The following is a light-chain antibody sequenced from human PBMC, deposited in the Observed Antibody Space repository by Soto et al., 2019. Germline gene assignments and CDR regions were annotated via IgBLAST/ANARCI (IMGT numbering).Light chain of an antibody. V-gene: IGLV2-11*01. CDR3: CSYAGAFTYV. Sequence: ALTQPRSVSGSPGHSVTISCTGTSSDVGGYSYVSWYQQHPGKAPKLMISDVSKRPSGVPDRFSGSKFGNTASLTISGLRAEDEADYYCCSYAGAFTYVFGSGTKVTVL. CDR2: DVS. CDR1: SSDVGGYSY. J-gene: IGLJ1*01.